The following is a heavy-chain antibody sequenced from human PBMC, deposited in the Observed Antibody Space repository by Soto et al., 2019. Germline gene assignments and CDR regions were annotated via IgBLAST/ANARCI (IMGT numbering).Heavy chain of an antibody. CDR1: GFTFSSYA. CDR2: ISGSGGST. D-gene: IGHD3-16*02. CDR3: AKQTTHPNRFPGLRLGELSSEDGFFDY. J-gene: IGHJ4*02. Sequence: GGSLRLSCAASGFTFSSYAMSWVRQAPGKGLEWVSAISGSGGSTYYADSVKGRFTISRDNSKNTLYLQMNSLRAEDTAVYYCAKQTTHPNRFPGLRLGELSSEDGFFDYWGQGTLVTVSS. V-gene: IGHV3-23*01.